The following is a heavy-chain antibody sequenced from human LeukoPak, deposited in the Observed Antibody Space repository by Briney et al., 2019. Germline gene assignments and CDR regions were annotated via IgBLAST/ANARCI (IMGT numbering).Heavy chain of an antibody. Sequence: GGSLRLSCAASGFTVSSNYMSWGRQAPGKGLEWVSVIYSGGSTYYADSVKGRFTISRDNSKNTLYLQMNSLRAEDTAVYYCASLAARPVYAFDIWGQGTMVTVSS. V-gene: IGHV3-53*01. CDR1: GFTVSSNY. D-gene: IGHD6-6*01. J-gene: IGHJ3*02. CDR3: ASLAARPVYAFDI. CDR2: IYSGGST.